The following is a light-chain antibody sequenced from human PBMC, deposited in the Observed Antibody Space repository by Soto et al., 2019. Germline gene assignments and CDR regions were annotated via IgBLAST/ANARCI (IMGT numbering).Light chain of an antibody. V-gene: IGKV1-5*03. CDR3: QQYGSSRT. J-gene: IGKJ1*01. CDR1: QTISSW. CDR2: KAS. Sequence: DIQITQSPSPLSGSVGDRVTITCRASQTISSWLAWYQQKPGKAPKLLIYKASTLKSGVPSRFSGSGSGTDFTLTISRLEPEDFAVYYCQQYGSSRTFGQGTKVDIK.